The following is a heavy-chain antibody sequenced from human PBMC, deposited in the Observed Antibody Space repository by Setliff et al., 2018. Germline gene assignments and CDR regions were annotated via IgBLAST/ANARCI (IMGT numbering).Heavy chain of an antibody. CDR1: GESFSGHY. D-gene: IGHD2-2*01. V-gene: IGHV4-34*01. CDR3: ARDTCSLTSGQDDYFDY. CDR2: INHSGST. Sequence: SETLSLTCAVYGESFSGHYWSWIRQPPGKGLEWIGEINHSGSTNYNPTLKSRVTISVDTSKNQFSLKLSSVTAADTAVYYCARDTCSLTSGQDDYFDYWGQGTPVTVSS. J-gene: IGHJ4*02.